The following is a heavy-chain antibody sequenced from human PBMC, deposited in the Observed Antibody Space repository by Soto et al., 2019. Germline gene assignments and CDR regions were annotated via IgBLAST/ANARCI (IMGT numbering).Heavy chain of an antibody. D-gene: IGHD1-7*01. J-gene: IGHJ6*03. CDR1: GDSVSSNSAA. Sequence: QVQLQESGPGLVKPSQTLSLTCAISGDSVSSNSAAWHWIRLSPSRGLEWLARTYYRSRWYHDYAVSVISRITVNPDTSKNQFSLQLTSVTPEDTAVYYCAGTTSHQWYYMDVWGKGTTVTVSS. CDR2: TYYRSRWYH. CDR3: AGTTSHQWYYMDV. V-gene: IGHV6-1*01.